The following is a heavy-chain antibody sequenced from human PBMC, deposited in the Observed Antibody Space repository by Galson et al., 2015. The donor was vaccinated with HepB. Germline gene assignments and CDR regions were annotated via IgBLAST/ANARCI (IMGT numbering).Heavy chain of an antibody. D-gene: IGHD5-12*01. V-gene: IGHV1-46*01. J-gene: IGHJ5*02. Sequence: SVKVSCKASGYTFTTYYMHWVRQAPGQGLEWMGIINPSGRSTTYAQKFQGRVTMTRDTSTSTVYMELSSLRSDDTAVYYCARGGVATIQLFGPWGQGTLVTVSS. CDR2: INPSGRST. CDR1: GYTFTTYY. CDR3: ARGGVATIQLFGP.